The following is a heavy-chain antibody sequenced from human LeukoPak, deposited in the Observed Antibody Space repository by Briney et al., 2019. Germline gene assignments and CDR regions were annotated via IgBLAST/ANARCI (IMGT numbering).Heavy chain of an antibody. CDR2: IKEDGTKK. Sequence: GGSLRLSCAASGFTFSRHWMTWVRQAPGKGLEWVANIKEDGTKKNYVDSVKGRFTISRDNAKNSLYLQMNSLRAEDTAVYYCATPLDYSENSGCHQGGDWGQGTLVTVSS. CDR1: GFTFSRHW. V-gene: IGHV3-7*03. J-gene: IGHJ4*02. CDR3: ATPLDYSENSGCHQGGD. D-gene: IGHD3-22*01.